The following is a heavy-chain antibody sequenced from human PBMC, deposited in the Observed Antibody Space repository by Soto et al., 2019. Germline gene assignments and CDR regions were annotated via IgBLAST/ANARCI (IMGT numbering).Heavy chain of an antibody. CDR3: ARALVLGVGALSQ. D-gene: IGHD1-26*01. V-gene: IGHV3-11*01. J-gene: IGHJ4*02. CDR2: ISDSGSLT. CDR1: GFTFSAYY. Sequence: LRLSCAASGFTFSAYYMSWIRQAPGKGLEWVSYISDSGSLTHYGDSVKGRFTISRDNAKASLYLQMDSLRAEDTAIYYCARALVLGVGALSQWGQGTLVTVSS.